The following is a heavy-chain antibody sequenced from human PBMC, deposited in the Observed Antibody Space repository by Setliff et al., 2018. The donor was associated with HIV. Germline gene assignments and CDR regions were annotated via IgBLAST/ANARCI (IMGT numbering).Heavy chain of an antibody. D-gene: IGHD1-26*01. J-gene: IGHJ3*01. CDR1: GCTFTAYY. Sequence: GASVKVSCKTSGCTFTAYYIYWVRQAPGHGLELMGRIHPNTGSTNYLQEFQGRVTITRDTSMSTVYMALTELTSDDTAVYYCAKQGYSDSLYAFDVWGQGTMVTVSS. V-gene: IGHV1-2*06. CDR3: AKQGYSDSLYAFDV. CDR2: IHPNTGST.